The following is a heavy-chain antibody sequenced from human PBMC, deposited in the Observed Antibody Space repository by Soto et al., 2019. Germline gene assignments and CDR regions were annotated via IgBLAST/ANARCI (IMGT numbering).Heavy chain of an antibody. J-gene: IGHJ4*02. V-gene: IGHV2-5*02. Sequence: QITLKESGPTLVKPTQTLTLTCTFSGFSLSSSGVGVGWIRQPPGKALEWLALIYWDDDKRYSPSLKSRLTIXXDTTKNQVVLTMTNMDPVDTATYYCAHVETTVTKVWGQGTLVTVSS. CDR1: GFSLSSSGVG. D-gene: IGHD4-17*01. CDR2: IYWDDDK. CDR3: AHVETTVTKV.